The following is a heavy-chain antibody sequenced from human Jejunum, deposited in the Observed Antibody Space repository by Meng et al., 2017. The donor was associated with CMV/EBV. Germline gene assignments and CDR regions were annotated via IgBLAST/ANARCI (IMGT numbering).Heavy chain of an antibody. CDR3: ARAGGIYDSPDV. CDR2: ISSSSSYI. J-gene: IGHJ6*02. CDR1: GFTFSSYS. V-gene: IGHV3-21*01. Sequence: ASGFTFSSYSMNWVRQAPGKGLEWVSSISSSSSYIYYADSVKGRFTISRDNAKNSLYLQMNSLRAEDTAVYYCARAGGIYDSPDVWGQGTTVTVSS. D-gene: IGHD3-3*01.